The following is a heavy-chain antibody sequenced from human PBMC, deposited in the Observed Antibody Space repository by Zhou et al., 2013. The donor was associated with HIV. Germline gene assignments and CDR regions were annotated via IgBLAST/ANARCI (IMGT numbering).Heavy chain of an antibody. V-gene: IGHV1-2*02. CDR3: ARAFGADGGSGHYYGMDV. J-gene: IGHJ6*02. Sequence: QVQLVQSGAEVKKPGASVKVSCKASGYTFTAYYIHWVRQAPGQALEWMGWISPYNGGTNYAQKFQGRVTMTRDTSISTAYMELSRLRSDDTAVYYCARAFGADGGSGHYYGMDVWGQGTTVTVSS. CDR2: ISPYNGGT. D-gene: IGHD3-16*01. CDR1: GYTFTAYY.